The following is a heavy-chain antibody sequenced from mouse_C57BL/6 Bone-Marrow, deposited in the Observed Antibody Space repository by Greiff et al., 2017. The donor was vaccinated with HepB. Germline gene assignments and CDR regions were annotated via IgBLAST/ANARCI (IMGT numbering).Heavy chain of an antibody. J-gene: IGHJ3*01. CDR1: GYTFTSYW. CDR3: AREAY. Sequence: QVQLQQPGAELVKPGASVKLSCKASGYTFTSYWMQWVKQRPGQGLEWIGEIDPSDSYTNYNQKFKGKATLTLDTASSTAYMQLSSLTSEDSAVYYCAREAYWGRGTLVTVSA. V-gene: IGHV1-50*01. CDR2: IDPSDSYT.